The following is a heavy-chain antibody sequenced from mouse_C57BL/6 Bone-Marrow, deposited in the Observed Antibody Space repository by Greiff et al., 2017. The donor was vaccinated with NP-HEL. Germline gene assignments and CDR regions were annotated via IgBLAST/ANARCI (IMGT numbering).Heavy chain of an antibody. CDR2: ISHGGGGT. CDR1: GFTFSDYY. J-gene: IGHJ3*01. CDR3: ARHRTTVVAPFAY. V-gene: IGHV5-12*01. D-gene: IGHD1-1*01. Sequence: EVQGVESGGGLVQPGGSLKLSCAASGFTFSDYYMYWVRQTPGKSLEWVAYISHGGGGTYYPATVKGRFTISRDNAKNTLDLQMSRLKSEDTAMYYCARHRTTVVAPFAYWGQGTLVTVSA.